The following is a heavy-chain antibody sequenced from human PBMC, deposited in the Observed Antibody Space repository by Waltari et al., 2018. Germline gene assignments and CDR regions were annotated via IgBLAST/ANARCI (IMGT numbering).Heavy chain of an antibody. CDR2: IRSKANSYAT. J-gene: IGHJ4*02. CDR3: TRSYDFWSGQMFY. V-gene: IGHV3-73*02. D-gene: IGHD3-3*01. CDR1: GFTFSCSA. Sequence: EVQLVESGGGLVQPGGSLKLSCEASGFTFSCSAMHWVRQASGKGLEWVGRIRSKANSYATAYAASVKGRFTISRDDSKNTAYLQMNSLKTEDTAVYYCTRSYDFWSGQMFYWGQGTLVTVSS.